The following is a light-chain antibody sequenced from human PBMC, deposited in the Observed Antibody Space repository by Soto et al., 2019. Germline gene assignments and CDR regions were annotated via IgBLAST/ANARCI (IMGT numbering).Light chain of an antibody. CDR2: EVG. J-gene: IGLJ2*01. CDR1: NSDVGGYDY. CDR3: SSYASSSTVV. Sequence: QSVLTQPASVSGSPGQSITISCTGTNSDVGGYDYVSWFQQHPGKAPKLIIYEVGNRPSGVSNRFSGSKSGNTASLTVSGLQAEDEADYFCSSYASSSTVVFGGGTKRTVL. V-gene: IGLV2-14*01.